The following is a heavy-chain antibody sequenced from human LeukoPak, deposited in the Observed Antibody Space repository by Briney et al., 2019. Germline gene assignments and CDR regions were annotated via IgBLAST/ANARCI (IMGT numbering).Heavy chain of an antibody. Sequence: ASVKVSCKASGGTFISYAISWVRQAPGQGREGMGRIIPIFGTANYAQKFQGRGTITTDESTSTAYLELSSLRSEDTAVYYCARESDLSWIDFDYWGQGTLVTVSS. CDR1: GGTFISYA. CDR2: IIPIFGTA. J-gene: IGHJ4*02. D-gene: IGHD1-1*01. CDR3: ARESDLSWIDFDY. V-gene: IGHV1-69*05.